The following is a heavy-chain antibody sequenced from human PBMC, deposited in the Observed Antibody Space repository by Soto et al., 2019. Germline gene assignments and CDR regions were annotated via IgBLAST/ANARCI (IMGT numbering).Heavy chain of an antibody. J-gene: IGHJ6*02. D-gene: IGHD2-2*01. CDR3: ARKYCSSTSCPSGLYYYYGMDV. Sequence: QVQLVQSGAEVKKPGSSVKVSCKASGGTFSSYAISWVRQAPGHELEWMGGIIPIFGTANYAQKFQGRVTITADESTSTAYMELSSLRSEDTAVYYCARKYCSSTSCPSGLYYYYGMDVWGQGTTVTVSS. CDR2: IIPIFGTA. V-gene: IGHV1-69*01. CDR1: GGTFSSYA.